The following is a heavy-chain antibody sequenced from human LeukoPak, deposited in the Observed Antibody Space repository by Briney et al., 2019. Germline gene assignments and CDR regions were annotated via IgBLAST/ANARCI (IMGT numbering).Heavy chain of an antibody. J-gene: IGHJ4*02. D-gene: IGHD3-22*01. Sequence: PSETLSLTCTVSGGSISSGGYFYYGWIRQHPGKGLEWIGYIYYTGSTYYDPSLKSRVSISVDTSKNQFSLKPSSVTAADTAVYYCARDRDGYSQFDSWGQGTLVTVSS. CDR1: GGSISSGGYFY. CDR3: ARDRDGYSQFDS. V-gene: IGHV4-31*03. CDR2: IYYTGST.